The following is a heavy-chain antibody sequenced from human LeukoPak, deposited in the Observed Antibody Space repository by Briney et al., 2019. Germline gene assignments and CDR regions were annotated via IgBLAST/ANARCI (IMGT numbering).Heavy chain of an antibody. V-gene: IGHV4-39*01. CDR1: GGSISSGTYY. CDR3: ARSQHDYSSSVTWFDP. D-gene: IGHD6-6*01. Sequence: PSETLSLTCTVSGGSISSGTYYWGWIRQPPGKGLEWIGSIYYSGSAYYNPSLKSRVTISVDTSRNQFSLKLSSVTAADTAVYYCARSQHDYSSSVTWFDPWGQGTLVTVSS. CDR2: IYYSGSA. J-gene: IGHJ5*02.